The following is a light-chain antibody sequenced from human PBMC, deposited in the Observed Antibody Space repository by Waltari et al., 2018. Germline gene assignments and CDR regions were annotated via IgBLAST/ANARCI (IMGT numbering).Light chain of an antibody. J-gene: IGKJ3*01. CDR2: DAS. CDR1: QSVNNY. CDR3: QQRSNWPRFT. Sequence: VLTQSPATLSLSPGEKATLSCRASQSVNNYLAWYQEKPGQAPRLLIYDASNRATGIPGRFSGSGSGTYFTLTISSLEPEDFAVYYCQQRSNWPRFTFGPGTRVDIK. V-gene: IGKV3-11*01.